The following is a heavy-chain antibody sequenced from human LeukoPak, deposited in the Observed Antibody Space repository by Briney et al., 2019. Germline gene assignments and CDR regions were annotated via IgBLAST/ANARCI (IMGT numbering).Heavy chain of an antibody. CDR3: AKKPSYYYDSSGYVTTDY. Sequence: PGGSLRLSCAASGFTFSSYGMSWVRQAPGKGLGWVSAISGSGGSTYYADSVKGRFTISRDNSKNTLYLQMNSLRAEDTAVYYCAKKPSYYYDSSGYVTTDYWGQGTLVTVSS. CDR2: ISGSGGST. D-gene: IGHD3-22*01. J-gene: IGHJ4*02. V-gene: IGHV3-23*01. CDR1: GFTFSSYG.